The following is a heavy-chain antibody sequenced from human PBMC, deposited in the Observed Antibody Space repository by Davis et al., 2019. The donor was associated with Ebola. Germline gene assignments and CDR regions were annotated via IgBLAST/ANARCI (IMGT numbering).Heavy chain of an antibody. Sequence: ESLKISCAASGFTFSNAWMSWVRQAPGKGLEWVGRIKSKTDGGTTDYAAPVKGRFTISRDDSKNTLYLQMTSLKTEDTAVYYCTTESLHLDGGYVFSGYYGMDVWGQGTTITVSS. J-gene: IGHJ6*02. V-gene: IGHV3-15*01. CDR2: IKSKTDGGTT. CDR1: GFTFSNAW. CDR3: TTESLHLDGGYVFSGYYGMDV. D-gene: IGHD5-12*01.